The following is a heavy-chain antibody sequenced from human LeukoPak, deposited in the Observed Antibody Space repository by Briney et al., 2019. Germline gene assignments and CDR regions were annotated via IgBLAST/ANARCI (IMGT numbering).Heavy chain of an antibody. J-gene: IGHJ4*02. Sequence: GGSLRLSCAASGFTFSSYSMNWVRQAPGKGLEWVAAISYDGKIKVYADSVKGRFTISRDIAKNMLYLEMNSLRTEDTAVYYCARDPQRGAPDYFDSWGQGTLVTVSS. V-gene: IGHV3-30*03. CDR2: ISYDGKIK. CDR1: GFTFSSYS. D-gene: IGHD6-25*01. CDR3: ARDPQRGAPDYFDS.